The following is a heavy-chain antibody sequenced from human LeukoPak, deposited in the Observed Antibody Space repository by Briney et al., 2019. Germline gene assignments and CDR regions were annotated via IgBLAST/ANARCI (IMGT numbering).Heavy chain of an antibody. CDR2: MNPNSGNT. D-gene: IGHD2-15*01. CDR1: GYTFTSYD. CDR3: ARGPLLKTYCSGGSCYYYYYGMDV. J-gene: IGHJ6*02. Sequence: ASVKVSCKASGYTFTSYDINWVRQATGQGLEWMGWMNPNSGNTGYAQKFQGRVTMTRNTSISTAYMELSSLRSEDTAVYYCARGPLLKTYCSGGSCYYYYYGMDVWGQGTTVTVSS. V-gene: IGHV1-8*01.